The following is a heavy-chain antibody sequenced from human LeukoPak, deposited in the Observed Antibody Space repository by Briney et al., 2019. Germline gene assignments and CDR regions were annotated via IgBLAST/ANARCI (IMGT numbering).Heavy chain of an antibody. CDR1: GGTFSSYA. D-gene: IGHD1-14*01. V-gene: IGHV1-69*05. J-gene: IGHJ6*03. CDR2: IIPIFGTA. Sequence: GSSVKVSCKASGGTFSSYAISWVRQAPGQGLEWMGGIIPIFGTANYAQKFQGRVTITTDESTSTAYMELSSLRSEDTAVYYCARGPEDYYYMDVWGKGTTVTVSS. CDR3: ARGPEDYYYMDV.